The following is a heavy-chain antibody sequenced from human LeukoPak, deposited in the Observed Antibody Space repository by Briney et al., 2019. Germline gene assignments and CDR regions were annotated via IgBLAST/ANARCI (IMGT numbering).Heavy chain of an antibody. D-gene: IGHD6-13*01. CDR3: ARDLIAAAGTSWFDP. CDR2: INPNNGDT. J-gene: IGHJ5*02. Sequence: ASVKVSCKASGYTFTGYYIHWVRQAPGQGLEWMGWINPNNGDTNFAQKFQGRVTMTRDTSISTVYMELSRLRSDDTAVYYCARDLIAAAGTSWFDPWGQGTLVTVSS. V-gene: IGHV1-2*02. CDR1: GYTFTGYY.